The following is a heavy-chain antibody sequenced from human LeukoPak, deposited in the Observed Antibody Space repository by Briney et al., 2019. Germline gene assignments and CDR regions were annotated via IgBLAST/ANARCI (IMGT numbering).Heavy chain of an antibody. J-gene: IGHJ3*02. V-gene: IGHV4-39*07. CDR2: IYHSGST. CDR1: GGSISSSSYY. Sequence: SETLSLTCTVSGGSISSSSYYWGWIRQPPGKGLEWIGSIYHSGSTYYNPSLKSRVTISVDTSKNQFSLKLSSVTAADTAVYYCARDVGYYDYVWGSYAFDIWGQGTMVTVSS. CDR3: ARDVGYYDYVWGSYAFDI. D-gene: IGHD3-16*01.